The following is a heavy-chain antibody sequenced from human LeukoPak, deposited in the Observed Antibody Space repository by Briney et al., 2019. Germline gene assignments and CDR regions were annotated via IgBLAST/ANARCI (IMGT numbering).Heavy chain of an antibody. V-gene: IGHV3-9*01. J-gene: IGHJ4*02. CDR1: GFTFSDYY. Sequence: GGSLRLSCAASGFTFSDYYMSWIRQAPGKGLEWVSGISWNSGSIGYADSVKGRFTISRDNAKNSLYLQMNSLRAEDTALYYCAKDMGRYNWNYLDYWGQGTLVSVSS. D-gene: IGHD1-20*01. CDR2: ISWNSGSI. CDR3: AKDMGRYNWNYLDY.